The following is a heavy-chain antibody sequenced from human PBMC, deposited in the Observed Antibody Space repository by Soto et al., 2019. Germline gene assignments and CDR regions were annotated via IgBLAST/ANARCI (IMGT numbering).Heavy chain of an antibody. V-gene: IGHV4-34*01. Sequence: SETLSLTCAVCGGSFSGYYCSWIRQPPWKGLEWIGEINHSGITNYNPSLKSRVTISVDTSKNQFSLKLSSVTAADTAVYYCARARATMIVVVTLRKWFDPLGQGTLLAVCS. CDR2: INHSGIT. CDR1: GGSFSGYY. J-gene: IGHJ5*02. CDR3: ARARATMIVVVTLRKWFDP. D-gene: IGHD3-22*01.